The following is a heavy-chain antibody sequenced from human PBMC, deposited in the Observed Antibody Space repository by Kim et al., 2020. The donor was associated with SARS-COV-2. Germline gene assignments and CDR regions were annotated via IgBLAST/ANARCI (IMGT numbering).Heavy chain of an antibody. D-gene: IGHD6-19*01. CDR3: ASHQRYSSGWYVPFYY. Sequence: SETLSLTCTVSGGSLSSSSYYWGWIRQPPGKGLEWIGTTYYSGNTYYNPSLKSRVTISVDTSKNQFSLKLGSVTAADTAVYYFASHQRYSSGWYVPFYY. CDR1: GGSLSSSSYY. CDR2: TYYSGNT. J-gene: IGHJ6*01. V-gene: IGHV4-39*01.